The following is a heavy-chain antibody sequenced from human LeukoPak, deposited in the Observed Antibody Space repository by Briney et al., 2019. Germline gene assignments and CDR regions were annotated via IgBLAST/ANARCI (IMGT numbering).Heavy chain of an antibody. CDR1: GYSISSGYY. V-gene: IGHV4-38-2*01. Sequence: SETLSLTCALSGYSISSGYYWGWIRQPPGKGLEWTGSMYHSGSTYYNPSLKSRVTISVDTSKNQFSLKLISVTAADTAVYYCARHSFYCTSSSCYVFDYWGQGTLVTVSS. J-gene: IGHJ4*02. D-gene: IGHD2-2*01. CDR3: ARHSFYCTSSSCYVFDY. CDR2: MYHSGST.